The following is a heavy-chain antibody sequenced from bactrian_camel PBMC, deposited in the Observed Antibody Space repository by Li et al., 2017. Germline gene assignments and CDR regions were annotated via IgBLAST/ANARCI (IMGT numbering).Heavy chain of an antibody. CDR2: IESGGKT. Sequence: VQLVESGGALVQPGGPLRLSCVASRFTFSEYGMSWLRQTPGKEREGVATIESGGKTIYGDSVKGRFTISKDNAKRTLDLQMNDLKPEDTAMYYCAAGVSRQGGDMTGDVAMVIAFGRWVFGYWGQGTQVTVS. J-gene: IGHJ6*01. CDR1: RFTFSEYG. CDR3: AAGVSRQGGDMTGDVAMVIAFGRWVFGY. D-gene: IGHD3*01. V-gene: IGHV3S67*01.